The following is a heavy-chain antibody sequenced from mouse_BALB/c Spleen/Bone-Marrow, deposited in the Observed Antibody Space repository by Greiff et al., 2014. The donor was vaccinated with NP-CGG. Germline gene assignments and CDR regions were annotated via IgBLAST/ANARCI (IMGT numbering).Heavy chain of an antibody. V-gene: IGHV1-14*01. J-gene: IGHJ2*01. Sequence: EVQLQQSGPELVKPGASVKMSCKASGYTFTSYVMHWVKQKPGQGLEWIGYINPYNDGTKYNEKIKGKATLTSDKSSSTAYIELSSLTSEDSAVYYCAREGVDYFDYWGQGTTLTVSS. CDR1: GYTFTSYV. CDR3: AREGVDYFDY. CDR2: INPYNDGT.